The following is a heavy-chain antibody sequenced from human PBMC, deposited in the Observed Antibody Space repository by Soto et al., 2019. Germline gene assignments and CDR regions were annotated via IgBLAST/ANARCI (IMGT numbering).Heavy chain of an antibody. D-gene: IGHD2-2*01. V-gene: IGHV4-59*08. CDR3: AIWGVVPAASGGSGSLDAFDI. Sequence: SETLSLTCTVSGGSISSYYWSWIRQPPGKGLEWIGYIYYSGSTNYNPSLKSRVTISVDTSKNQFSLKLSSVTAADTAVYYCAIWGVVPAASGGSGSLDAFDIWGQGTMVTVSS. J-gene: IGHJ3*02. CDR1: GGSISSYY. CDR2: IYYSGST.